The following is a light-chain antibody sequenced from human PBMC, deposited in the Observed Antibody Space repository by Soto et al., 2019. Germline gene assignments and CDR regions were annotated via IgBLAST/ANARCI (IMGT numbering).Light chain of an antibody. V-gene: IGKV1-27*01. CDR3: QKYSSVPV. J-gene: IGKJ3*01. CDR1: QDIRNF. Sequence: DIQMTQSPTSLSASVGDRVTITCRASQDIRNFVAWYQQKPGKAPKLLIYAAPTLQSGVPSRFSGSGSGTDFTLTINRLQPEDVATYSCQKYSSVPVFGPGTKVEIK. CDR2: AAP.